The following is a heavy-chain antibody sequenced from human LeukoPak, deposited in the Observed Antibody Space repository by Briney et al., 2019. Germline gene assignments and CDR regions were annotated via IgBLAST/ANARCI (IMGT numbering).Heavy chain of an antibody. Sequence: GGSLRLSCAASGFTFSSYSMNWVRQAPGKGLEWVSSISSSSSYIYYADSVKGRFTTSRDNAKNSLYLQMNSLRAEDTAVYYCARSGATVTTDYFDYWGQGTLVTVSS. CDR3: ARSGATVTTDYFDY. J-gene: IGHJ4*02. D-gene: IGHD4-17*01. CDR1: GFTFSSYS. CDR2: ISSSSSYI. V-gene: IGHV3-21*01.